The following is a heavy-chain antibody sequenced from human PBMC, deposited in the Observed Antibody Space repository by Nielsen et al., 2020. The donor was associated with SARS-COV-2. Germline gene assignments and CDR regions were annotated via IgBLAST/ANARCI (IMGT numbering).Heavy chain of an antibody. CDR3: AKATYYGMDV. J-gene: IGHJ6*02. CDR1: GFTFNIYA. Sequence: GGSLRLSCIASGFTFNIYAMSWVRQAPGKGLEWVSAISGSGGSTYYADSVKGRFTISRDNSKNTLYLQMNSLRAEDTAVYYCAKATYYGMDVWGQGTTVTVSS. V-gene: IGHV3-23*01. CDR2: ISGSGGST.